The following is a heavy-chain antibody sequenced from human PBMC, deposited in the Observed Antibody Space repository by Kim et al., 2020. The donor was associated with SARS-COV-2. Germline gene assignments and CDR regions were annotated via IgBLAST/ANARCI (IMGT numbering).Heavy chain of an antibody. J-gene: IGHJ4*02. CDR2: IWYDGSNK. Sequence: GGSLRLSCAASGFTFRSYGMHWVRQAPSKGLEWVAVIWYDGSNKYYADSVKGRFTISRDNSKNTLYLQMNSLRAEDTAVYYCASSRAGYCSSTSCSYIDFWGQGTLVTVSS. V-gene: IGHV3-33*01. CDR1: GFTFRSYG. CDR3: ASSRAGYCSSTSCSYIDF. D-gene: IGHD2-2*01.